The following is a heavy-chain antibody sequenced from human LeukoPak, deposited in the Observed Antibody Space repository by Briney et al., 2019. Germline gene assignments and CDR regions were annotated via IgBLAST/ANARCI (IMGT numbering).Heavy chain of an antibody. D-gene: IGHD2-2*01. CDR3: ARETVVVGFDP. CDR2: ISDIGSI. V-gene: IGHV4-59*01. CDR1: GGSISSYY. Sequence: SETLSLTCTVSGGSISSYYWSWIRQPPGKGLEWIAYISDIGSINYNPSLKSRVTISVDTSKNQFSLKLSSVTAADTAVYYCARETVVVGFDPWGQGTLVTVSS. J-gene: IGHJ5*02.